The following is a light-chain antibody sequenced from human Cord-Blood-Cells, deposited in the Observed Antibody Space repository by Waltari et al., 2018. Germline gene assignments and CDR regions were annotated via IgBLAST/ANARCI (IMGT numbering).Light chain of an antibody. Sequence: QSALTQPASVSGSPGQSITISCTGTSRYVGRYNLVFWYQQHPGKAPKLMIYEGSKRPSGVSNRFSGSKSGNTASLTISGLQAEDEADYYCCSYAGSSTFVFGGGTKLTVL. CDR3: CSYAGSSTFV. J-gene: IGLJ2*01. V-gene: IGLV2-23*03. CDR2: EGS. CDR1: SRYVGRYNL.